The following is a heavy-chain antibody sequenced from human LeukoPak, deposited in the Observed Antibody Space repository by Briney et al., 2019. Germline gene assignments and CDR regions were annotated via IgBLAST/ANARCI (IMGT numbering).Heavy chain of an antibody. D-gene: IGHD1-26*01. Sequence: SETLSLTCTVSGGSISSYYWSWIRQPPGPGLEGMGYIYYSGSTNYNPSLKSRVTISVDTSKNQCSLKLSSVTAADTAVYYCARDLGGSYRPLEDWGQGTLVPVSS. V-gene: IGHV4-59*01. J-gene: IGHJ4*02. CDR3: ARDLGGSYRPLED. CDR2: IYYSGST. CDR1: GGSISSYY.